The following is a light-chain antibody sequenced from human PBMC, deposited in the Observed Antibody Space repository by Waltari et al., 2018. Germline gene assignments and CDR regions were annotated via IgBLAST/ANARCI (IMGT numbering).Light chain of an antibody. CDR3: QHYVRLPAT. CDR1: QSVRGS. CDR2: GAS. V-gene: IGKV3-20*01. J-gene: IGKJ1*01. Sequence: ELVLTQSPGTLSLSQGERATLSCRASQSVRGSLAWYQQKAGQAPRLLIYGASSRATGIPDRFSGSGSGTDFSLTISRLEPEDFAVYYCQHYVRLPATFGQGTKVEI.